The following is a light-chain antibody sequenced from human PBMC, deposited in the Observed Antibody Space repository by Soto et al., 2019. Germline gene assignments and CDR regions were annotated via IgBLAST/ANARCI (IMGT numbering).Light chain of an antibody. CDR2: GNS. V-gene: IGLV1-40*01. CDR3: QSYYSSLSGYVV. Sequence: QSVLTQPPSVSGAPGQRVTISCTGSSSNIGAGYDVHWYQQLPGTAPKLLIYGNSNRPSGVPDRFSGSKSCTSASLAITGLLAEDEADYYCQSYYSSLSGYVVFGGGTKLTVL. J-gene: IGLJ2*01. CDR1: SSNIGAGYD.